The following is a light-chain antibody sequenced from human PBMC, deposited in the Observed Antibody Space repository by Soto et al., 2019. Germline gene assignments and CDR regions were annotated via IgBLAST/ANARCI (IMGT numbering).Light chain of an antibody. CDR3: QQYGGSPLYT. J-gene: IGKJ2*01. Sequence: EIALTQSPGTLSLSPGDRATLSCRASQSVSSSDLAWYQQKPGQAPRLLIYGASTRATGIPDRFSGSGSGTDFTLTISRLEPEDFAVYYCQQYGGSPLYTFGQGTKLEIK. CDR1: QSVSSSD. CDR2: GAS. V-gene: IGKV3-20*01.